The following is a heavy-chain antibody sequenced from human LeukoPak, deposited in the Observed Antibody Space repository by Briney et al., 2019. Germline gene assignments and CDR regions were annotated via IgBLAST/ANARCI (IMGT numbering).Heavy chain of an antibody. CDR2: ITPIFGTA. J-gene: IGHJ4*02. Sequence: SVKVSCKTSGGAFSSYDISWLRQAPGQGLEWMGRITPIFGTANYAQKFQGRVTITAVESMSTAYMELSSLRSEDTAVYYCARGWLAETTVVTPYNYWGQGTLVTVSS. CDR1: GGAFSSYD. V-gene: IGHV1-69*13. CDR3: ARGWLAETTVVTPYNY. D-gene: IGHD4-23*01.